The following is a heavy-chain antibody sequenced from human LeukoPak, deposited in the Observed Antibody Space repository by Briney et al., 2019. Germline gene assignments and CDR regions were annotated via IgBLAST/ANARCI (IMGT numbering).Heavy chain of an antibody. Sequence: SETLSLTCTVSGGSISSYYWSWIRQPPGKGLEWIGYIYYSGSTSYNPSLKSRVTISVDTSKNQFSLKLSSVTAADTAVYYCARYYYDSSGYYYDYWGQGTLVTVSS. J-gene: IGHJ4*02. CDR1: GGSISSYY. CDR3: ARYYYDSSGYYYDY. CDR2: IYYSGST. D-gene: IGHD3-22*01. V-gene: IGHV4-59*01.